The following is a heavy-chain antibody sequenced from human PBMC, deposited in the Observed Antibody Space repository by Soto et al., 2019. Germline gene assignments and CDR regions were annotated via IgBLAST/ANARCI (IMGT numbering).Heavy chain of an antibody. CDR1: GYTFTDNQ. V-gene: IGHV1-2*06. Sequence: ASVKVSCKASGYTFTDNQIHWLRRAPGQRLEWMGRIDPRSGDTSFAQTSRGRVTMTRDTSNNTVYMELTRLTSDDTAIYYCERRLLSDYIRWSFDPWGQGTLVT. CDR3: ERRLLSDYIRWSFDP. CDR2: IDPRSGDT. D-gene: IGHD3-16*01. J-gene: IGHJ5*02.